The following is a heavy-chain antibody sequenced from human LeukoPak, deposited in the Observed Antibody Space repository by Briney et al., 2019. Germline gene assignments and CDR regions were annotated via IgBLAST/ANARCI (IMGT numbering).Heavy chain of an antibody. CDR1: GFTFSDYY. CDR3: ARDGLIVVVPAASIRTDNWFDP. J-gene: IGHJ5*02. V-gene: IGHV3-11*01. CDR2: ICSSGSTI. Sequence: GGSLRLSCAASGFTFSDYYMSWIRQAPGKGLEWVSYICSSGSTIYYADSVKGRFTISRDNAKNSVYLQMNSLRAEDTAVYYCARDGLIVVVPAASIRTDNWFDPWGQGTLVTVSS. D-gene: IGHD2-2*01.